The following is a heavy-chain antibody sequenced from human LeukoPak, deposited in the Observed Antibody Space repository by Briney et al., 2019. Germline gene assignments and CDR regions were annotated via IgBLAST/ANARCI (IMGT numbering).Heavy chain of an antibody. D-gene: IGHD3-22*01. CDR3: ARVHDSSGYYWYFDL. CDR1: GFTFSSYS. Sequence: KPGGSLRLSCAASGFTFSSYSMNWVRQAPGKGLEWVSSISSSSSYIYYAGSVKGRFTISRDNAKNSLYLQMNSLRAEDTAVYYCARVHDSSGYYWYFDLWGRGTLVTVSS. J-gene: IGHJ2*01. CDR2: ISSSSSYI. V-gene: IGHV3-21*01.